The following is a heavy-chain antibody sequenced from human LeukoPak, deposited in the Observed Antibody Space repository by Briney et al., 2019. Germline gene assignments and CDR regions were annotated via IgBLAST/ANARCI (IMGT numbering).Heavy chain of an antibody. CDR1: GGSIRSNYY. D-gene: IGHD3-9*01. CDR3: TTEMGFDWLSIDY. CDR2: IYYSGNS. J-gene: IGHJ4*02. V-gene: IGHV4-39*07. Sequence: SETLSLTCTVSGGSIRSNYYWGWIRPPPGKGLEWIGSIYYSGNSYYNPSLKSRVTISVDTSKNQFSLKLSSVTAEDTAVYYCTTEMGFDWLSIDYWGQGTLVTVSS.